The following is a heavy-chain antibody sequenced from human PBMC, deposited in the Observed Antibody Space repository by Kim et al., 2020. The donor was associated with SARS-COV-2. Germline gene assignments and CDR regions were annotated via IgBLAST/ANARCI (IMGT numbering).Heavy chain of an antibody. CDR2: TYYRSKWYN. CDR3: ARDLSTLDPENYYYGMDV. CDR1: GDSVSSNSAA. J-gene: IGHJ6*02. Sequence: SQTLSLTCAISGDSVSSNSAAWNWIRQSPSRGLEWLGRTYYRSKWYNDYAVSVKSRITINPDTSKNQFSLQLNSVTPEDTAVYYCARDLSTLDPENYYYGMDVWGQGTTVTVSS. V-gene: IGHV6-1*01. D-gene: IGHD1-1*01.